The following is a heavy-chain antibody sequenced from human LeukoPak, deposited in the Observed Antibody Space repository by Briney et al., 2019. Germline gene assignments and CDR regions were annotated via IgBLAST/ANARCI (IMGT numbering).Heavy chain of an antibody. D-gene: IGHD3-22*01. CDR1: GYTFTYHG. CDR3: ARDVYYYDSNGPYYSYYYAMDV. CDR2: ISAFNGNT. V-gene: IGHV1-18*01. J-gene: IGHJ6*02. Sequence: GASVKVSCKASGYTFTYHGISWVRQAPGQGLEWMGWISAFNGNTKYAQKLQGRVTMTTDTSTSTAYMELRSLRSDDTAVYYCARDVYYYDSNGPYYSYYYAMDVWGQGTTVTVSS.